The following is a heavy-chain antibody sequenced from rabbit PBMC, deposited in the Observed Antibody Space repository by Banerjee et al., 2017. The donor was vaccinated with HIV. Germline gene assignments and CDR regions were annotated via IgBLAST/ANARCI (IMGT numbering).Heavy chain of an antibody. CDR1: GFDFSSNA. J-gene: IGHJ4*01. CDR2: INAGSSGST. V-gene: IGHV1S40*01. D-gene: IGHD4-1*01. Sequence: QSLEESGGDLVKPGASLTLTCTASGFDFSSNAMCWVRQAPGKGLEWIGCINAGSSGSTYYARWAKGRFTISKTSSTTVTLQMTSLTAADTATYFCARDLAGVIGWNFGLWGPGTLVTVS. CDR3: ARDLAGVIGWNFGL.